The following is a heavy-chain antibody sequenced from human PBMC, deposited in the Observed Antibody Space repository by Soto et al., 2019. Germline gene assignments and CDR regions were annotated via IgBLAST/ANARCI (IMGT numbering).Heavy chain of an antibody. CDR3: ARESSARYSSGWYDLFYYMDV. Sequence: QLQLQESGPGLVKPSETLSLTCTVSGGSISSSSYYWGWIRQPPGKGLEWIGSIYYSGSTYYNPSLKSRVTISVDTSKNQFSLKLSSVTAADTAVYYCARESSARYSSGWYDLFYYMDVWGKGTTVTVSS. CDR1: GGSISSSSYY. D-gene: IGHD6-19*01. CDR2: IYYSGST. V-gene: IGHV4-39*02. J-gene: IGHJ6*03.